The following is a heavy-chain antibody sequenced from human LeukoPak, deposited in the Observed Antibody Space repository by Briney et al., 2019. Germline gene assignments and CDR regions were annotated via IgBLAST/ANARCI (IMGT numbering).Heavy chain of an antibody. CDR2: IYYSGST. D-gene: IGHD3-3*01. CDR3: ARGLHTRLDY. Sequence: PSETLSLTCTVSGGSISSSSYYWGWIRQPPGKGLEWIGSIYYSGSTYYNPSLKSRVTISVDTSKNQFSLKLSSVTAADTAVYYCARGLHTRLDYWGQGTLVTVSS. J-gene: IGHJ4*02. V-gene: IGHV4-39*07. CDR1: GGSISSSSYY.